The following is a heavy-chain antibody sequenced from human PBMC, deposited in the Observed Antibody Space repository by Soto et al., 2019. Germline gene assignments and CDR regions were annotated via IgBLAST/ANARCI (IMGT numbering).Heavy chain of an antibody. CDR3: AHSWYFSGGSCYYSNRFDP. J-gene: IGHJ5*02. Sequence: QITLKESGPPLVKPTQTLTLTCTFSGFSLSTSGVGVGWIRQPPGKALEWLALIYWDDDKRYSPSLKRRLTITTDTPQNQLVLTVTNMDPVDTATYYCAHSWYFSGGSCYYSNRFDPWGQGTLVTVSS. CDR1: GFSLSTSGVG. D-gene: IGHD2-15*01. V-gene: IGHV2-5*02. CDR2: IYWDDDK.